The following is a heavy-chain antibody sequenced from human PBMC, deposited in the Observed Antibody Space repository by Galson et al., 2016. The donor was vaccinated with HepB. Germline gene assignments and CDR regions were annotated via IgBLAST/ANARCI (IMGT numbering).Heavy chain of an antibody. CDR3: GSLPQCTNVVCPWWHFDL. CDR1: GHILTTLW. D-gene: IGHD2-8*01. J-gene: IGHJ2*01. CDR2: IYSGDFET. V-gene: IGHV5-51*01. Sequence: QSGAEVKKPGESLKISCKVSGHILTTLWIGWVRQMPGKGLELMGIIYSGDFETRYSPPFQGPVTISADKSFTFAYLQWSSLKASDSAIYYCGSLPQCTNVVCPWWHFDLWGRGTLVTVSS.